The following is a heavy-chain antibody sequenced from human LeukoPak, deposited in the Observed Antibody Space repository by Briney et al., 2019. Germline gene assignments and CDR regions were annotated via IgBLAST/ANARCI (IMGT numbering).Heavy chain of an antibody. J-gene: IGHJ4*02. Sequence: SETLSLTCAVSGGSISSGGYSWSWIRQPPGKGLEWIGCIYHSGSTYYNPSLKSRVTISVDRSKNQFSLKLSSVTAADTAVYYCARDQYSSGWHFDYWGQGTLVTVSS. D-gene: IGHD6-19*01. V-gene: IGHV4-30-2*01. CDR2: IYHSGST. CDR3: ARDQYSSGWHFDY. CDR1: GGSISSGGYS.